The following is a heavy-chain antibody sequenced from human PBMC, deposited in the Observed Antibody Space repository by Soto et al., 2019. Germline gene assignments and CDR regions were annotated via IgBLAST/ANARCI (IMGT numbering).Heavy chain of an antibody. V-gene: IGHV1-46*01. J-gene: IGHJ5*01. CDR3: ARASAGDSGIIIEGTNRLAS. CDR1: RDTFTSYY. Sequence: ASVKVSCKAPRDTFTSYYINWVRQAPGQGLEWMGVINPHGGSTAYAQKFKGRVTLTRDTSASTVYMEVSSLTSEDTAMYYCARASAGDSGIIIEGTNRLASWGQGTLVTVSS. CDR2: INPHGGST. D-gene: IGHD3-16*01.